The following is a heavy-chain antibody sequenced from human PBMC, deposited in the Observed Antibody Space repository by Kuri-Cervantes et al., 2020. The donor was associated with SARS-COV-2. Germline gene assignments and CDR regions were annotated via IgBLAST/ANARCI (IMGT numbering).Heavy chain of an antibody. CDR1: GGSISSYY. D-gene: IGHD6-19*01. CDR3: AGSNGWYTYYYYGMDV. Sequence: ESLKISCTVSGGSISSYYWSWIRQPPGKGLEWIGYIYYSGSTNYNPSLKSRVTISVDTSKNQFSLKLSSVTAADTAVYYCAGSNGWYTYYYYGMDVWGQGTTVTVSS. J-gene: IGHJ6*02. CDR2: IYYSGST. V-gene: IGHV4-59*01.